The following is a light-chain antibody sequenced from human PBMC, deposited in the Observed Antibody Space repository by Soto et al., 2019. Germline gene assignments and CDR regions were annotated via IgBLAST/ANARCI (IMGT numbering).Light chain of an antibody. CDR2: AAS. V-gene: IGKV1-27*01. Sequence: DIQMTQSPSSLSASVGDRVTITCQASQDISNYLAWYQQKPGKVPKLLIYAASTLQSGVPSRFSGSGSGTDFTLTISSLQPEDVATYYCQKYNSAPRTFGQGTKVDIK. J-gene: IGKJ1*01. CDR1: QDISNY. CDR3: QKYNSAPRT.